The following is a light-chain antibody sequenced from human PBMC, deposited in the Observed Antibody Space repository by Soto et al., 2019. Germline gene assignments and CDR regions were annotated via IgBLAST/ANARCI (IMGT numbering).Light chain of an antibody. V-gene: IGKV3-20*01. J-gene: IGKJ5*01. CDR2: DAS. CDR3: QRYGNSPIT. CDR1: QSVSSNY. Sequence: EIVLTQSPGTLSLSPGERATVSCRASQSVSSNYLAWYQQKPGQAPRLLIYDASSRPTGIPDRFSGSGSGTDFTLTISRLEPEDFAVYYCQRYGNSPITFGQGTRLEIK.